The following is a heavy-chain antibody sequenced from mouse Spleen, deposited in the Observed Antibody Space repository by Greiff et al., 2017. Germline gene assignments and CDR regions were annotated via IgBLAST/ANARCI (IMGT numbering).Heavy chain of an antibody. CDR1: GFSLNSYG. J-gene: IGHJ2*01. CDR3: AKNSYYGYFDY. D-gene: IGHD1-1*01. Sequence: QVQLQQSGPGLVQPSQSLSITCPVSGFSLNSYGVHWVRQSPGKGLEWLGVIWRGGSTDYNAAFMSRLSITKDNSKSQVFFTMNSLQADDTAIYYCAKNSYYGYFDYWGQGTTLTVSS. CDR2: IWRGGST. V-gene: IGHV2-5*01.